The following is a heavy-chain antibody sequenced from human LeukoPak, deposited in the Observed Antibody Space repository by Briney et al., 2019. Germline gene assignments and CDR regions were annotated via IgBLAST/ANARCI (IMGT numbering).Heavy chain of an antibody. CDR1: GFTFDDYT. V-gene: IGHV3-43*01. Sequence: PGGSLRLSCAASGFTFDDYTMHWVRQRPGKGLEWVPLISWDAGSTYYADSVKGRFTISRDNSKNSLYLQMNSLRSEDTALYYCAKNRLGGAALSPMFDYWGRGTLVTVSS. CDR2: ISWDAGST. CDR3: AKNRLGGAALSPMFDY. J-gene: IGHJ4*02. D-gene: IGHD3-3*02.